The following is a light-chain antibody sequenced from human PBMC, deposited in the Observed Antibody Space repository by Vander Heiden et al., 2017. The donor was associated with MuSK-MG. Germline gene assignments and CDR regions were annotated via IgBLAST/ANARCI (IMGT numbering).Light chain of an antibody. Sequence: EIVLTQSPATLSLSPGERATLSCRASQSVSSYLAWYQQKPGQAPRLLIYDASNRATGIPARFSGSGSGTDFTLTISSLEPEDFAVYYCQQRSNWPLTFGDGTKVDIK. CDR1: QSVSSY. CDR2: DAS. V-gene: IGKV3-11*01. J-gene: IGKJ3*01. CDR3: QQRSNWPLT.